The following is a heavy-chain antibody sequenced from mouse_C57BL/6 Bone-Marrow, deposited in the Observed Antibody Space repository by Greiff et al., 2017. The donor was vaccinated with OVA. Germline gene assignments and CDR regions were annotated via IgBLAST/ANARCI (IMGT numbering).Heavy chain of an antibody. V-gene: IGHV1-19*01. CDR2: INPYNGGT. J-gene: IGHJ4*01. CDR1: GYTFTDYY. D-gene: IGHD2-1*01. Sequence: VQLQQSGPVLVKPGASVKMSCKASGYTFTDYYMNWVKQSHGKSLEWIGVINPYNGGTSYNQKFKGKATLTVDKSSSTAYMELNSLTSEDSAVYYCARGYYGNLYAMDYWGQGTSVTVSS. CDR3: ARGYYGNLYAMDY.